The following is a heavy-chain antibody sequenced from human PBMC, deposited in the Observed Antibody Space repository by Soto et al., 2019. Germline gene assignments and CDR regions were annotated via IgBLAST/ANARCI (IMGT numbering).Heavy chain of an antibody. J-gene: IGHJ4*02. CDR1: GFTFSSYG. Sequence: QVQLVESGGGVVQPGRSLRLSCAASGFTFSSYGMHWVRQAPGKGLEWVAVISYDGSNKYYADSVKGRFTISRDNSKNTLNLQMNSLRAEDTAVYYCAKGGRPWCGELMAFDYWGQGTLVTVSS. D-gene: IGHD3-10*01. CDR2: ISYDGSNK. V-gene: IGHV3-30*18. CDR3: AKGGRPWCGELMAFDY.